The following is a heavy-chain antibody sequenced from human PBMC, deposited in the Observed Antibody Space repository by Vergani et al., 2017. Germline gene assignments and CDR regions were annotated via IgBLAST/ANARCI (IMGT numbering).Heavy chain of an antibody. V-gene: IGHV3-15*01. CDR1: GFTFSNAW. Sequence: EVQLVESGGGLVKPGGSLRLSCAASGFTFSNAWMSWVRQAPGKGLEWGGRIKSKTDGGTTEYAAPVKGRFTISRDDSKNTLYLQMNSLKTEDTAVYYCTTAGYCSCGSFYHYYFDYWGQGTLVTVSS. CDR3: TTAGYCSCGSFYHYYFDY. D-gene: IGHD2-15*01. CDR2: IKSKTDGGTT. J-gene: IGHJ4*02.